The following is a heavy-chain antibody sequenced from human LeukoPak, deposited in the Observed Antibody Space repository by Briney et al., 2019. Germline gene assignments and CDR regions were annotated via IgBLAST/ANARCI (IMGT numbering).Heavy chain of an antibody. V-gene: IGHV1-69*13. D-gene: IGHD4-17*01. CDR2: IIPIFGTA. CDR3: ATARLSYGDGPGYFDY. J-gene: IGHJ4*02. CDR1: GGTFSSYA. Sequence: GASVKVSCKASGGTFSSYAISWVRQAPGQGLEWMGGIIPIFGTANYAQKFQGRVTITADESTSTAYMELSSLRSEDTAVYYCATARLSYGDGPGYFDYWGQGTLVTVSS.